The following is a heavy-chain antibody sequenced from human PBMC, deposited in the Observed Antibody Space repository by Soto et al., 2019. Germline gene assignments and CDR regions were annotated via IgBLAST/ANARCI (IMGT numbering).Heavy chain of an antibody. CDR3: ARRGGSSGWDDYYYYYYMDV. J-gene: IGHJ6*03. CDR1: GGSISSYY. Sequence: PSETLSLTCTVSGGSISSYYWSWIRQPPGKGLEWIGYIYYSGSTNYNPSLKSRVTISVDTSKNQFSLKLSSVTAADTAVYYCARRGGSSGWDDYYYYYYMDVWGKGTTVTVSS. D-gene: IGHD6-19*01. CDR2: IYYSGST. V-gene: IGHV4-59*08.